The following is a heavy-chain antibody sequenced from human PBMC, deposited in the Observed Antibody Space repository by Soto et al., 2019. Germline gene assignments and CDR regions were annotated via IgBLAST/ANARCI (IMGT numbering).Heavy chain of an antibody. CDR1: GFTFSTYS. D-gene: IGHD4-4*01. Sequence: EMHLVESGGGLVKPGGSLRLSCAASGFTFSTYSMNWVRQAPGKGLAWVSSISGSGNYTHYADFLRGRFTISRDNAKTSLYLQMNSLRAEYTAVYYCAREGINNYNEYYFDSWGQGTVVTVSS. CDR3: AREGINNYNEYYFDS. V-gene: IGHV3-21*01. J-gene: IGHJ4*02. CDR2: ISGSGNYT.